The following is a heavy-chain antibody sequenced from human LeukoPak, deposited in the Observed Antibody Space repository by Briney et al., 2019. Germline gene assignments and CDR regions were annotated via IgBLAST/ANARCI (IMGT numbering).Heavy chain of an antibody. CDR3: ARDPRRWNWEDWFDP. Sequence: ASVKVSCKASGYTFTSYGISWVRQAPGQGLEWMGWISAYNGNTNYAQKLQGRVTMTTDTSTSTAYMELRSLRSDDTAVYYCARDPRRWNWEDWFDPWGQGTLVTVSS. J-gene: IGHJ5*02. V-gene: IGHV1-18*01. CDR2: ISAYNGNT. D-gene: IGHD1-7*01. CDR1: GYTFTSYG.